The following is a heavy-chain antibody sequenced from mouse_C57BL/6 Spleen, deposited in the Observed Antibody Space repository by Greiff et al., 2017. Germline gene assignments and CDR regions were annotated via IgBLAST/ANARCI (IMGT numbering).Heavy chain of an antibody. CDR1: GYTFTSYW. Sequence: VQLQQPGAELVKPGASVKMSCKASGYTFTSYWITWVKQRPGQGLEWIGDIYPGSGSTNYNEKFKSKATLTVDKSSSTAYMQLSSLTSEDSAVYYCARYYYGSFLMDYWGQGTSVTVSS. V-gene: IGHV1-55*01. CDR3: ARYYYGSFLMDY. J-gene: IGHJ4*01. D-gene: IGHD1-1*01. CDR2: IYPGSGST.